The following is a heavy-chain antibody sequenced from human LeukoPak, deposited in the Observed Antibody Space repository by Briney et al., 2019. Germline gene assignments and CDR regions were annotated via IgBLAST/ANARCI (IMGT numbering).Heavy chain of an antibody. J-gene: IGHJ4*02. CDR1: VGPISNYY. Sequence: PSETLSLTCTVPVGPISNYYWSWIRQPAGKGLERIRRIYPSRRTNYNPSLKSRVTISVDTSKNQFSLKLSSVTAADTAVYYCARGRYSSSWYADYWGQGTLVTVSS. V-gene: IGHV4-4*07. CDR2: IYPSRRT. D-gene: IGHD6-13*01. CDR3: ARGRYSSSWYADY.